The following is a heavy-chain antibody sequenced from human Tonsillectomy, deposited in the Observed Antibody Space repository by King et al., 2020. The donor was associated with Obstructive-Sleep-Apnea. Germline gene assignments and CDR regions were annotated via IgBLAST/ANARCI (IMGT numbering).Heavy chain of an antibody. Sequence: QLQESGPGLVKPSQTLSLTCTVSGGSISSGDYYWSWIRQPPGKGLEWIGYIYYSGSTYYNPSLKSRVTISVDTSKNQFPLKLSSVTAADTAVYYCARDLMVRGVGGYYYYGMDVWGQGTTVTVSS. CDR3: ARDLMVRGVGGYYYYGMDV. CDR1: GGSISSGDYY. J-gene: IGHJ6*02. CDR2: IYYSGST. V-gene: IGHV4-30-4*01. D-gene: IGHD3-10*01.